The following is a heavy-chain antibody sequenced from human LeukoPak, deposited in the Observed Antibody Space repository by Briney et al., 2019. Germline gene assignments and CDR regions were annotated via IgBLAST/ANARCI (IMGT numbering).Heavy chain of an antibody. J-gene: IGHJ4*02. D-gene: IGHD3-10*01. CDR3: ARPRIWFGNTLEDY. CDR2: IYSGGST. V-gene: IGHV3-53*01. CDR1: GFTVSSNY. Sequence: PGASLRLSCAASGFTVSSNYMSWVRQAPGKGLEWVSVIYSGGSTYYADSVKGRFTISRDNSKNTLYLQMNSLRAEDAAVYYCARPRIWFGNTLEDYWGQGTLVTVSS.